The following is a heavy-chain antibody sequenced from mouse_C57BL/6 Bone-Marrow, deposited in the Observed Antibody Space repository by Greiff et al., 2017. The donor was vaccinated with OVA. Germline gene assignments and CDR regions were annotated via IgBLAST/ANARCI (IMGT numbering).Heavy chain of an antibody. CDR1: GFTFSSYG. Sequence: EVQLVESGGDLVKPGGSLKLSCAASGFTFSSYGMSWVRQTPDQRLEWVATISSGGSYTYYPDRVKGRFTISRDNAKNTLYLQMSRLKSEDTAMYYCARHPRWLRPLGDYGGQGTSVTVSS. CDR2: ISSGGSYT. J-gene: IGHJ4*01. CDR3: ARHPRWLRPLGDY. V-gene: IGHV5-6*01. D-gene: IGHD2-2*01.